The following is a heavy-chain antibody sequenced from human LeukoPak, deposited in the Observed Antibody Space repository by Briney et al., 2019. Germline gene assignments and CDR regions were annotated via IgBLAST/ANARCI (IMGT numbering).Heavy chain of an antibody. J-gene: IGHJ3*02. CDR2: MSYGRSA. V-gene: IGHV4-34*01. CDR1: GGSFSDYY. Sequence: SETLSLTCAVYGGSFSDYYWSWIRQSPGKGLEWIGSMSYGRSAYCNPSLGSRVTISVDKSKNQFSLKLNSVTAADSAVYYCGRPAPAVAGWGRALDIWGHGTMVTVAS. CDR3: GRPAPAVAGWGRALDI. D-gene: IGHD6-19*01.